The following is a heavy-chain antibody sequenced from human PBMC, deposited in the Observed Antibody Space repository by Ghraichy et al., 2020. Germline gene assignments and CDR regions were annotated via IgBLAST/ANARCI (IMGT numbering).Heavy chain of an antibody. CDR3: TRAGGGSSYYGMDV. V-gene: IGHV3-13*04. CDR2: IGISDAT. D-gene: IGHD3-10*01. CDR1: GFTLRSYD. J-gene: IGHJ6*02. Sequence: GGSLRLSCVASGFTLRSYDMHWVRQTTEGGLEWVSAIGISDATYYAGSVKGRFTISRDYAKNSLYLQMNKLGAEDTAIYYCTRAGGGSSYYGMDVWGQGTTVTVSS.